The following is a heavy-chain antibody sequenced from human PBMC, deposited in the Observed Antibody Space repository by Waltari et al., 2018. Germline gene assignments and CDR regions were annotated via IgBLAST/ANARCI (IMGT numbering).Heavy chain of an antibody. CDR1: GGPFSGYY. D-gene: IGHD6-19*01. V-gene: IGHV4-34*01. CDR3: ARGGMKRPDSSGWYYAQGQSLPRY. Sequence: QVQLQQWGAGLLKPSETLSLTCAVYGGPFSGYYWSWTRKPPGKGLEWIGEINQRGSTNYTQALMGRVTISGDTSKNQCSLKLSSVTAAATAVYYGARGGMKRPDSSGWYYAQGQSLPRYWGHGTLVTVSS. CDR2: INQRGST. J-gene: IGHJ4*01.